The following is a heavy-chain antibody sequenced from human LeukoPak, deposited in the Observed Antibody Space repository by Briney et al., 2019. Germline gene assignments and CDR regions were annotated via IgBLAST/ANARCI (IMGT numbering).Heavy chain of an antibody. CDR2: ISAYNGNT. CDR1: GYTFASYG. Sequence: ASVKVSCKASGYTFASYGISWVRQAPGQGLEWMGWISAYNGNTNYAQKLQGRVTMTTDTSTSTAYMELRSLRSDDTAVYYCARYDFGVVFFDYWGQGTLVTVSS. J-gene: IGHJ4*02. CDR3: ARYDFGVVFFDY. D-gene: IGHD3-3*01. V-gene: IGHV1-18*01.